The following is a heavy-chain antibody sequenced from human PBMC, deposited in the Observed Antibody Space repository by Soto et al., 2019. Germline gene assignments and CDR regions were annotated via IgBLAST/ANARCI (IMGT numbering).Heavy chain of an antibody. CDR1: GDSFTKYT. D-gene: IGHD1-1*01. CDR2: IIPRFGTT. Sequence: ASVKVSCKASGDSFTKYTVTWVRQAPRQGLEWMGGIIPRFGTTNYAPTLQDRVTITADASMNKVYMELSSLRSDDTALYYCARGRGLYNSGRSQLDSWG. J-gene: IGHJ5*01. V-gene: IGHV1-69*13. CDR3: ARGRGLYNSGRSQLDS.